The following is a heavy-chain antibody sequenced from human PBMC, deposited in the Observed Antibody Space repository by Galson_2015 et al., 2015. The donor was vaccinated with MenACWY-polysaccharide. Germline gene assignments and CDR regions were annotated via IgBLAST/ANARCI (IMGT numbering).Heavy chain of an antibody. Sequence: SLRLSCAASGFTFSSYSMNWVRQAPGRGLEWVSYISSGGTIYYADSVKGRFTISRDNAKNSLYLQMNSLRDDDTAVYYCARVLKELLGATPDYWGQGTLVTASS. CDR3: ARVLKELLGATPDY. CDR1: GFTFSSYS. V-gene: IGHV3-48*02. J-gene: IGHJ4*02. CDR2: ISSGGTI. D-gene: IGHD1-26*01.